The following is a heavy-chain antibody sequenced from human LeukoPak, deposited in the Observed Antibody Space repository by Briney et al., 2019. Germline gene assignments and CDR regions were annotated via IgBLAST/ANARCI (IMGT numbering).Heavy chain of an antibody. D-gene: IGHD3-10*01. CDR2: IFYSGST. CDR1: GGSISTSNYY. CDR3: AKSNGYGLVDI. V-gene: IGHV4-39*06. Sequence: TSETLSLTCTVSGGSISTSNYYWGWIRQPPGKALEWIGSIFYSGSTYYSPSLRSRVTIDTARNQFPLKLNSMTATATAASYCAKSNGYGLVDIWGQGTMVTVSS. J-gene: IGHJ3*02.